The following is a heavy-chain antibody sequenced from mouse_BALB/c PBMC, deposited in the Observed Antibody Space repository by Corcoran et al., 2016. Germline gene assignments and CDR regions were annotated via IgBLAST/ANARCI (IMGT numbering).Heavy chain of an antibody. CDR2: IYWDDDK. CDR1: GFSLSTSGMG. J-gene: IGHJ3*01. Sequence: QVTLKESGPGILQPSQPLSLTCSFSGFSLSTSGMGVSWIRQPSGKGLEWLAHIYWDDDKRYNPSLKSRLTISKDTSSNQVFLKITSVDTADTATYYCARRGDDLWVAYWGQGTLVTVSA. V-gene: IGHV8-12*01. D-gene: IGHD2-12*01. CDR3: ARRGDDLWVAY.